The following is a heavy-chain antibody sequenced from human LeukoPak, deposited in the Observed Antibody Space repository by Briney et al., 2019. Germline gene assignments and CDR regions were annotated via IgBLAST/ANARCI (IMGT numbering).Heavy chain of an antibody. V-gene: IGHV4-30-2*01. D-gene: IGHD3-16*01. CDR3: ARQVGDYGMDV. CDR2: IYHSGST. J-gene: IGHJ6*02. Sequence: SQTLSLTCTVSGGSISSGGYYWSWIRQPPGKGLEWIGYIYHSGSTYYNPSLKSRVTISVDTSKNQFSLKLSSVTAADTAVYYCARQVGDYGMDVWGQGTTVTVSS. CDR1: GGSISSGGYY.